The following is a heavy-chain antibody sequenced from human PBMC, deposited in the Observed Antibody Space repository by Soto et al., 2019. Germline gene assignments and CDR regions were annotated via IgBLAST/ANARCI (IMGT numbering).Heavy chain of an antibody. V-gene: IGHV4-59*08. D-gene: IGHD6-6*01. CDR3: ARHGGPSIAALSYWFDP. CDR1: GGSISSYY. J-gene: IGHJ5*02. CDR2: IYYSGST. Sequence: ETLSLTCTVSGGSISSYYWSWIRQPPGKGLEWIGYIYYSGSTNYNPSLKSRVTISVDTSKNQFSLKLSSVTAADTAVYYCARHGGPSIAALSYWFDPWGQGTLVTVSS.